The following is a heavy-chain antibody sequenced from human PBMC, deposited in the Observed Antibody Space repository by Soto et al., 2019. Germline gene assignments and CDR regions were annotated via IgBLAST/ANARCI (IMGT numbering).Heavy chain of an antibody. V-gene: IGHV4-34*01. Sequence: QVQLQQWGAGLLKPSETLSLTCAVYGESFSGYYWSWIRQPPGKGLEWIGEVNHSGSTNYNPSLKSRVTISVDTPKRHFALKLTSVTAADTAVYYCARGFYGSGSLYRPTYNWFDPWGQGTLVTVSS. CDR2: VNHSGST. D-gene: IGHD3-10*01. CDR1: GESFSGYY. J-gene: IGHJ5*02. CDR3: ARGFYGSGSLYRPTYNWFDP.